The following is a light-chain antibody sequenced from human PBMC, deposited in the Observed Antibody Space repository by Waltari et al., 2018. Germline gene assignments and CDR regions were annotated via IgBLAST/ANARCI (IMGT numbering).Light chain of an antibody. Sequence: DIVMTQSPGSLVVSLGERATINCKSGQDILYNSNNKNYLAWYQHNPGQSPKLLFYWASTRSSGVPDRFGGSCSGTDFTLTISRVQAEYVAIYYCQQYSTPASFGGGTKVE. CDR3: QQYSTPAS. V-gene: IGKV4-1*01. CDR2: WAS. CDR1: QDILYNSNNKNY. J-gene: IGKJ4*01.